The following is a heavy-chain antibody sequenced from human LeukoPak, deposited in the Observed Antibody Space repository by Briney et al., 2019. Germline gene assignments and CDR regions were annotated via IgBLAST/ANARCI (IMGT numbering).Heavy chain of an antibody. J-gene: IGHJ4*02. D-gene: IGHD3-22*01. CDR1: GYTFGDYY. Sequence: PGGSLRLSCTASGYTFGDYYLSWVRQAPGKGLEWVGFIRSKDYSGTTEYAASVKGRFTISIDDSKDIAYLQMNSLKTEDTAVYYCTRGYCYENSGYLLRDYWGEGTLVTVSS. CDR2: IRSKDYSGTT. V-gene: IGHV3-49*04. CDR3: TRGYCYENSGYLLRDY.